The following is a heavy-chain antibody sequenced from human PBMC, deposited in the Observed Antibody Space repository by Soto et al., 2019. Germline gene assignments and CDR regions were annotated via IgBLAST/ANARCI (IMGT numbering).Heavy chain of an antibody. V-gene: IGHV4-34*01. CDR1: GGTFGCYY. D-gene: IGHD3-22*01. CDR3: ERRWLLHYYYYGMDV. CDR2: INHSGST. J-gene: IGHJ6*02. Sequence: SETLSLTCAVYGGTFGCYYSSWIRKPPGKGLEWIGEINHSGSTNYNPSFKSRVTISVDTSKNQFSLKLSSVTAADTAVYYCERRWLLHYYYYGMDVWGQGTTVTVSS.